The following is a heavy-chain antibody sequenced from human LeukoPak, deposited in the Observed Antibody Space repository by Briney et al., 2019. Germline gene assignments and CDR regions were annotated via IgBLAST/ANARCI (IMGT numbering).Heavy chain of an antibody. D-gene: IGHD3-16*02. CDR2: IKQDGSET. CDR3: AREEVKSLDN. CDR1: GFSFSGYW. J-gene: IGHJ4*02. Sequence: PGGSLRLSCAASGFSFSGYWMTWVRQAPGKGLEWVANIKQDGSETSYVTSVRGRFTISRDNAKNSLYLQMNNLRVEDTAVYFCAREEVKSLDNWGQGTLVTVSS. V-gene: IGHV3-7*03.